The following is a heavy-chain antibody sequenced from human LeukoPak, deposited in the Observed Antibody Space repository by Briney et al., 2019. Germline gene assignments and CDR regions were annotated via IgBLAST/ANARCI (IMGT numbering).Heavy chain of an antibody. CDR3: AKVGSGNDYY. Sequence: AGGSLRLSCAASGFTFSSSAMHWVRQPPGKGLEWVTAISNDESNKYYADSVKGRFTISRDNSKNMLYLQMNSLRTEDTAVYYCAKVGSGNDYYWGQGTLVTVSS. D-gene: IGHD5-12*01. CDR2: ISNDESNK. J-gene: IGHJ4*02. V-gene: IGHV3-30*18. CDR1: GFTFSSSA.